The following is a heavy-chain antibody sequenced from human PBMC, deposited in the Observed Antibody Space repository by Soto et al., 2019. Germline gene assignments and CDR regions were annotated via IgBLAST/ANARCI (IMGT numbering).Heavy chain of an antibody. D-gene: IGHD5-18*01. CDR2: IIPIFGTA. CDR1: GGTFSSYA. J-gene: IGHJ4*02. Sequence: SVKVSCKASGGTFSSYAISWVRQAPGQGLEWMGGIIPIFGTANYAQKFQGRVTITADESTSTAYMELSSLRSEDTAVYYCARIGSSYGGYCFDCWRQRSLVTVSS. CDR3: ARIGSSYGGYCFDC. V-gene: IGHV1-69*13.